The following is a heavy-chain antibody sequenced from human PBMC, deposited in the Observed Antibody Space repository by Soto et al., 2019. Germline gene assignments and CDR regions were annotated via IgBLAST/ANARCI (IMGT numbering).Heavy chain of an antibody. J-gene: IGHJ4*02. V-gene: IGHV3-7*01. CDR3: XXXXXXXXMDFXY. Sequence: EVQLVESGGGLVQPGESLRLSCAASGFTFSSYWMTWVRQAPXXXXEWVANIKQDGSEKYYVDSVRGRFTMSRDNAKNSLYLQMNSLXXXXTXXXYXXXXXXXXXMDFXYWGQGTLVTVSS. CDR1: GFTFSSYW. CDR2: IKQDGSEK.